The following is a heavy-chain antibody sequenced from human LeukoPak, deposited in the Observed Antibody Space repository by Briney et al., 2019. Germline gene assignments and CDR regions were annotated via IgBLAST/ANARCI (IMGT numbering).Heavy chain of an antibody. Sequence: PGGSLRLSCAASGFTFSSYWMHWVRQAPGKGLVWVSRINTDGSSTSYADSVKGRFTISRDNAKNTLYLQMNSLRAEDTAVYYCARVRRAIAAVWAALRKCAFDIWGQGTMVTVSS. CDR1: GFTFSSYW. V-gene: IGHV3-74*01. J-gene: IGHJ3*02. CDR3: ARVRRAIAAVWAALRKCAFDI. CDR2: INTDGSST. D-gene: IGHD6-13*01.